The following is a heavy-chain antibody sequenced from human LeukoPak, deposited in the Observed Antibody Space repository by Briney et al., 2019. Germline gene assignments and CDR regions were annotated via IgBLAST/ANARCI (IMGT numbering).Heavy chain of an antibody. CDR1: GMSITSRHY. CDR3: AKTGTPWYYFDY. D-gene: IGHD1-1*01. CDR2: TSHSDSP. Sequence: SETLSLTCSVSGMSITSRHYWGWIRQPPGKGLEWIGSTSHSDSPYYNPSLESRVSVSLDTSRNQFSLKLTSVTAADTAVYYCAKTGTPWYYFDYWGQGTLVTVSS. V-gene: IGHV4-38-2*02. J-gene: IGHJ4*02.